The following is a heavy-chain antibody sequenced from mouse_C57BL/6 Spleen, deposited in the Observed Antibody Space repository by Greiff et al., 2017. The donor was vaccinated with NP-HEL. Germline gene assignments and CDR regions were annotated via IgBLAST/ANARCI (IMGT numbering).Heavy chain of an antibody. V-gene: IGHV5-4*03. CDR2: ISDGGSYT. J-gene: IGHJ4*01. D-gene: IGHD1-1*01. Sequence: EVNVVESGGGLVKPGGSLKLSCAASGFTFSSYAMSWVRQTPEKRLAWVATISDGGSYTYYPDNVKGRFTISRDNAKNNLYLQMSHLKSEDTAMYYCARVTTVVAGDYAMDYWGQGTSVTVSS. CDR3: ARVTTVVAGDYAMDY. CDR1: GFTFSSYA.